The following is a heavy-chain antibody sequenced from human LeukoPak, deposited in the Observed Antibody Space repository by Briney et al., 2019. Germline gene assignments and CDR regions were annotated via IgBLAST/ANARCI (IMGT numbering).Heavy chain of an antibody. J-gene: IGHJ4*02. V-gene: IGHV4-34*01. Sequence: SETLSLTCAVYGGSFSGYYWSWIRQPPGKGLEWIGEINHSGSTNYNPSLKSRVTISVDTSKNQFSLKLSSVTAADTAVYYCARRREVVPAAIGYWGQGTLVTVSS. CDR2: INHSGST. D-gene: IGHD2-2*01. CDR1: GGSFSGYY. CDR3: ARRREVVPAAIGY.